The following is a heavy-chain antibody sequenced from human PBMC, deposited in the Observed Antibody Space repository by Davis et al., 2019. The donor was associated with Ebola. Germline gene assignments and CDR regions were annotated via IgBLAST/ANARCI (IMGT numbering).Heavy chain of an antibody. V-gene: IGHV3-23*01. D-gene: IGHD3-22*01. CDR1: GFTFSSYA. CDR3: AKDLRRYYDSSAPGAAFDI. J-gene: IGHJ3*02. CDR2: ISGSGGST. Sequence: GESLKISCAASGFTFSSYAMSWVRQAPGKGLEWVSAISGSGGSTYYADSVKGRFTISRDNSKNTLYLQMNSLRAEDTAVYYCAKDLRRYYDSSAPGAAFDIWGQGTMVTVSS.